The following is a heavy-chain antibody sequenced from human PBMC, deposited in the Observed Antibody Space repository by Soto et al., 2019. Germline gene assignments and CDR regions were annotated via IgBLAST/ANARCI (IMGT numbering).Heavy chain of an antibody. CDR1: GFTFSSYA. D-gene: IGHD6-13*01. V-gene: IGHV3-30-3*01. Sequence: GGSLRLSCAASGFTFSSYAMHWVRQAPGKGLEWVAVISYDGSNKYYADSVKGRFTISRDNSKNTLYLQMNSLRAEDTAVYYCARDERTAAAGKIDYWGQGTLVTVSS. J-gene: IGHJ4*02. CDR2: ISYDGSNK. CDR3: ARDERTAAAGKIDY.